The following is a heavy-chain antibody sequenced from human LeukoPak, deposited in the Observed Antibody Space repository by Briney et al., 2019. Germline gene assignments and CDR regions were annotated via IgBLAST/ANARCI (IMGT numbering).Heavy chain of an antibody. Sequence: PSETLSLTCTVSGGSISSSSYYWGWIRQPPGKGLEWIGSIYYSGSTYYNPSLKSRVTISVDTSKNQFSLKLSSVTAADTAVHYCARHSGLRLGPDYWGQGTLVTVSS. V-gene: IGHV4-39*01. CDR3: ARHSGLRLGPDY. D-gene: IGHD5-12*01. CDR1: GGSISSSSYY. CDR2: IYYSGST. J-gene: IGHJ4*02.